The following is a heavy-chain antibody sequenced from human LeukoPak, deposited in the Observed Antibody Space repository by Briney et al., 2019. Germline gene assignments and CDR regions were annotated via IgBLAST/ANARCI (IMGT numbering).Heavy chain of an antibody. CDR3: AKEFFESSTHYYDSSGQGFDP. J-gene: IGHJ5*02. D-gene: IGHD3-22*01. V-gene: IGHV3-30*18. CDR1: GFTFSSYG. Sequence: GGSLRLSCAASGFTFSSYGMHWVRQAPGKGLEWVAVISYDGSNKYYADSVKGRFTISRDNSKNTLYLQMNSLRAEDTAVYYCAKEFFESSTHYYDSSGQGFDPWGQGTLVTVSS. CDR2: ISYDGSNK.